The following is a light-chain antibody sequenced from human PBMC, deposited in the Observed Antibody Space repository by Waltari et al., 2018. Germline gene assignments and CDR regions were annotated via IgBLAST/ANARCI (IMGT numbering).Light chain of an antibody. V-gene: IGKV3-11*01. CDR3: QQYKSPTWT. CDR1: QSIRTY. Sequence: EVVLTQSPATLSLSPGERATLSCRASQSIRTYLAWYQQKPGQAPRLLIYDASKRPTAIPARFSGSGSGTDFILTISSLEPEDFATYYCQQYKSPTWTFGQGTKVEIK. J-gene: IGKJ1*01. CDR2: DAS.